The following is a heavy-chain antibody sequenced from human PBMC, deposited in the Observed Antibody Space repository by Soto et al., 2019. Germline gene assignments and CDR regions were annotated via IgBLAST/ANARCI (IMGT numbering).Heavy chain of an antibody. CDR1: GFTFTTYS. CDR2: ISSSSSYI. D-gene: IGHD3-22*01. J-gene: IGHJ4*02. Sequence: ELRLVESGGGLFKTGGSLRLSCAASGFTFTTYSMNWVRQAPGKGLEWVSSISSSSSYIYYADLVTGRFTISRDNTKNSLYLQMNSLKDQDKDVYYCASPPYYYDTSGYSYWGQGTLVTVSS. V-gene: IGHV3-21*01. CDR3: ASPPYYYDTSGYSY.